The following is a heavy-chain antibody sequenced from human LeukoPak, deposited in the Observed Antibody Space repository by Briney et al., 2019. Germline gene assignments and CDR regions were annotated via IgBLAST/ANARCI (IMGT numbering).Heavy chain of an antibody. CDR3: ARDGGGIVGATKGVDY. J-gene: IGHJ4*02. Sequence: ASVKVSCKASGYTFTSYYMHRVRQAPGQGLEWMGIINPSGGSTSYAQKFQGRVTMTRDTSTSTVYMELSSLRSEDTAVYYCARDGGGIVGATKGVDYWGQGTLVTVSS. CDR2: INPSGGST. D-gene: IGHD1-26*01. V-gene: IGHV1-46*01. CDR1: GYTFTSYY.